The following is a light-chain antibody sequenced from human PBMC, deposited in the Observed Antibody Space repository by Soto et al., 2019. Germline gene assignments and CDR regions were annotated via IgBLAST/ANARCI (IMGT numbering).Light chain of an antibody. J-gene: IGKJ4*01. CDR1: QSVSSSS. CDR3: QQYVSSPLT. CDR2: DTS. V-gene: IGKV3-20*01. Sequence: IVMTQSPATLSVSPGERASLSCRASQSVSSSSLAWYQQKPGQAPRLLIYDTSSRATGIPDGFSGSGSGTDFTLTISRLEPEDFAVYYCQQYVSSPLTFGGGTKVDIK.